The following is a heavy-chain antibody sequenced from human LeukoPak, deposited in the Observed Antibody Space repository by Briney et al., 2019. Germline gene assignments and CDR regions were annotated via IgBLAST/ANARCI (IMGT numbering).Heavy chain of an antibody. CDR3: ASSYNWNDVGMEGPFDY. CDR1: GGSISSGGYY. V-gene: IGHV4-31*03. CDR2: IYYSGST. D-gene: IGHD1-1*01. J-gene: IGHJ4*02. Sequence: PSQTLSLTCTVSGGSISSGGYYWSWIRQHPGKGLEWIGYIYYSGSTYYNPSLKSRVTISVDTSKNQFSLKLSSVTAADTAVYYCASSYNWNDVGMEGPFDYWGRGTLVTVSS.